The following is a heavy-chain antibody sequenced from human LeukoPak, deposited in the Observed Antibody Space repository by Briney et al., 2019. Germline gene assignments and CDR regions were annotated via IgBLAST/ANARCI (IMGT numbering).Heavy chain of an antibody. CDR1: GFTFSTYT. V-gene: IGHV3-21*01. D-gene: IGHD3-3*01. Sequence: PGGSLRLSCAASGFTFSTYTMNWVRQAPGKGLEWVSFIISVGTSIYYADSVKGRFTISRDNAKSSLYLQLNSLRAEDTAVYYCARAQSADSWGQGTLVTVSS. CDR2: IISVGTSI. CDR3: ARAQSADS. J-gene: IGHJ4*02.